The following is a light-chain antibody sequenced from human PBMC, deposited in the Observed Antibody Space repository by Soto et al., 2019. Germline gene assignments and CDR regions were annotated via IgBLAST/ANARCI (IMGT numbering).Light chain of an antibody. V-gene: IGKV3-15*01. J-gene: IGKJ2*03. Sequence: EIVMTQSPVTLSVSPGVRATLSCRASQSVSNNLAWYQQKPGQAPRLLMYDASTRATGIPARFSGSGSGMEFTLTLSSLQSEDFAVYYCQQYSNWPQYSFGQGTRLEIK. CDR2: DAS. CDR1: QSVSNN. CDR3: QQYSNWPQYS.